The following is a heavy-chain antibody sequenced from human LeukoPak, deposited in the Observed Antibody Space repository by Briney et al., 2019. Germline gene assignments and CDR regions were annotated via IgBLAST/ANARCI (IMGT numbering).Heavy chain of an antibody. CDR2: IDPNRGGT. Sequence: ASVKVSCKASGYTFTGNYMHWVRQAPGQGLEWMGWIDPNRGGTDYAQKFQGRVTMTRDTSISTAYMELSRLKSDDTAIYYCARSANGGGDYWGQATLVTVSS. V-gene: IGHV1-2*02. D-gene: IGHD2-8*01. J-gene: IGHJ4*02. CDR3: ARSANGGGDY. CDR1: GYTFTGNY.